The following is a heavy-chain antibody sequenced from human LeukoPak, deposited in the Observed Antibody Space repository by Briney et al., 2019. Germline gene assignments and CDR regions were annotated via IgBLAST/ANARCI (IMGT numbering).Heavy chain of an antibody. D-gene: IGHD1-26*01. CDR2: INPNSGGT. CDR3: AREVGATPNWFDP. V-gene: IGHV1-2*02. Sequence: ASVKVSCKASGYTFTGYYMHWVRQAPGQGLEWMGWINPNSGGTNYAQKFQGRVTMTRDTSISTAYMELSRLRSDDTAVYYCAREVGATPNWFDPWGQGTLVIVSS. CDR1: GYTFTGYY. J-gene: IGHJ5*02.